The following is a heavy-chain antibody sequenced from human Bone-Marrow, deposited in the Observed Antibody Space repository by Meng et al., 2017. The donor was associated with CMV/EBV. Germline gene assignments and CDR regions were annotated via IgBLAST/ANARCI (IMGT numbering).Heavy chain of an antibody. CDR1: GGSVSSGSYY. CDR2: IYYSGST. V-gene: IGHV4-61*01. J-gene: IGHJ3*02. CDR3: ARVVLHFEKWELLPGAFEI. Sequence: GSLRLSCTVSGGSVSSGSYYWSWIRQPPGKGLEWIVYIYYSGSTNYNPSLKSRVTISVDTSKNQFSLKLSSVTAADTAVYYCARVVLHFEKWELLPGAFEIWGQGTMVTVSS. D-gene: IGHD1-26*01.